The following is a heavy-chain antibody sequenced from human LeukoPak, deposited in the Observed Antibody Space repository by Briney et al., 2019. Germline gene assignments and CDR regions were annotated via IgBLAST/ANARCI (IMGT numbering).Heavy chain of an antibody. V-gene: IGHV3-33*01. D-gene: IGHD6-13*01. CDR3: ARDSASIAAAVYWYFDL. Sequence: GGSLRLSCAASGFTFNTYAMNWVRQAPGKGLEWVAVIWYDGSNEYYADSVKGRSTISRDNSKNTLYLQMNSLRAEDSAVYFCARDSASIAAAVYWYFDLWGRGTLVTVSS. CDR2: IWYDGSNE. J-gene: IGHJ2*01. CDR1: GFTFNTYA.